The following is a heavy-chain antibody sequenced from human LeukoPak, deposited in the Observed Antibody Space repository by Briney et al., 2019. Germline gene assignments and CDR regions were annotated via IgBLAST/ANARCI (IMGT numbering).Heavy chain of an antibody. V-gene: IGHV3-23*01. Sequence: GGSLVLSCAAAGFPFAAYAVSWGRPAPGKGVGGVSGISGNGDSTHYADSVRGRFTISRDNSKSTLFLQMDSLTAGDTAVYYCAKGLYSSGWFFNFWGQGTLVAVSS. CDR1: GFPFAAYA. CDR2: ISGNGDST. J-gene: IGHJ4*02. CDR3: AKGLYSSGWFFNF. D-gene: IGHD6-19*01.